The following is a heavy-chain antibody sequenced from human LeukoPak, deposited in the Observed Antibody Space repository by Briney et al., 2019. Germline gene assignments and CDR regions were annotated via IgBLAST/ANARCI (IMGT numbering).Heavy chain of an antibody. CDR2: ISSGSDYI. CDR1: GFTFFRHG. Sequence: GGSLRLSCAASGFTFFRHGMNWVRQAPGKGLEWISSISSGSDYIHYAGSVKGRFTISRDNAKNSLYLEVNSLRAEDTAVYYCARDPNRGGDFHYYMDVWGRGTTVTVSS. J-gene: IGHJ6*03. V-gene: IGHV3-21*01. D-gene: IGHD2-21*01. CDR3: ARDPNRGGDFHYYMDV.